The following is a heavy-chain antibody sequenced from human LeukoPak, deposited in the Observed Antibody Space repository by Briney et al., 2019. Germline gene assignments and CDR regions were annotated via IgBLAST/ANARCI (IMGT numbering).Heavy chain of an antibody. D-gene: IGHD2-21*02. V-gene: IGHV3-11*04. J-gene: IGHJ2*01. CDR3: ARMEGDRSEWYFDL. CDR1: GFTFSDYY. CDR2: ISSSGSTI. Sequence: GGSLRLSCAASGFTFSDYYMSWIRQAPGKGLEWVSYISSSGSTIYYADSVKGRFTISRDNAKNSLYLQMNSLRAENTAVYYCARMEGDRSEWYFDLWGRGTLVTVSS.